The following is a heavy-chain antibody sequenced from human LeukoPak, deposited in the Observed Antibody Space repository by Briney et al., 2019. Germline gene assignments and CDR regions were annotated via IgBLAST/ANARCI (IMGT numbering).Heavy chain of an antibody. Sequence: PGGSLRLSCAASGFTFSSYGMSWVRQAPGKGLEWVSAISGSGGSTYYADSVKGRFTISRDNSKNTLYLQMNSLRAEDTAVYYCAKGSIAAAYGFNWFDPWGQGTLVTVSS. CDR1: GFTFSSYG. V-gene: IGHV3-23*01. CDR3: AKGSIAAAYGFNWFDP. J-gene: IGHJ5*02. D-gene: IGHD6-13*01. CDR2: ISGSGGST.